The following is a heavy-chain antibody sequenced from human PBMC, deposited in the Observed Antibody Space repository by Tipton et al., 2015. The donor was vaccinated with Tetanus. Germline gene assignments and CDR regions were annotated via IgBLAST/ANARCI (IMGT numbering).Heavy chain of an antibody. CDR3: ARNPNYYGSGLGH. V-gene: IGHV4-59*01. J-gene: IGHJ4*02. D-gene: IGHD3-10*01. CDR2: LYNSGST. Sequence: TLSLTCTVSGGSISTYYWSWIRQPPGKGLEWIGYLYNSGSTNYNPSLKGRVTISVDTSKNQFSLKLSSVTAADTAVYYCARNPNYYGSGLGHWGQVTLVTVSS. CDR1: GGSISTYY.